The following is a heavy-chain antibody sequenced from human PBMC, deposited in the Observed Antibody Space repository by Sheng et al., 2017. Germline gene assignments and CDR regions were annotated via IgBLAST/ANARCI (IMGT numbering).Heavy chain of an antibody. D-gene: IGHD3-9*01. Sequence: QVQLQESGPGLVKPSETLSLTCTVSGGSISSYYWSWIRQPPGKGLEWIGYIYYSGSTNYNPSLKSRVTISVDTSKNQFSLKLSSVTAADTAVYYCARGTLRYLDPWGQGTLVHRLL. V-gene: IGHV4-59*12. CDR1: GGSISSYY. J-gene: IGHJ5*02. CDR3: ARGTLRYLDP. CDR2: IYYSGST.